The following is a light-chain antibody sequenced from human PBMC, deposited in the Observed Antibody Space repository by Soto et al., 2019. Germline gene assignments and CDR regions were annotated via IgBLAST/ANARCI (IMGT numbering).Light chain of an antibody. CDR3: QHYNNWPLT. J-gene: IGKJ4*01. Sequence: EIVMTQSPATLSVSPGERATLSCRASQSINNNLAWYQQKPGQAPMLLIYGASVMDTGIPARFSGSGSGTEFTLTISSLQTEDFALYYCQHYNNWPLTFGGGTKVEIK. CDR1: QSINNN. V-gene: IGKV3-15*01. CDR2: GAS.